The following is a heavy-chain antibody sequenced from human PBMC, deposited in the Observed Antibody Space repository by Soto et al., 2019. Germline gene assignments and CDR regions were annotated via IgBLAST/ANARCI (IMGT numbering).Heavy chain of an antibody. J-gene: IGHJ4*02. D-gene: IGHD2-8*02. V-gene: IGHV4-61*01. CDR1: GGSVSSGSYY. CDR3: ARDKITGLFDY. CDR2: IYYSGST. Sequence: SETLSLTCTVSGGSVSSGSYYCSWIRQPPGKGLEWIGYIYYSGSTNYNPSLKSRVTISVDTSKNQFSLKLTSVTAADTAVYYCARDKITGLFDYWGQGTLVTVSS.